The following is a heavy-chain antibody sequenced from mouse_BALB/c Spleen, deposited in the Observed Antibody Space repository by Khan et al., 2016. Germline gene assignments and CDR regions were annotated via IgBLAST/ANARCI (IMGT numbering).Heavy chain of an antibody. CDR1: GYTFTSYW. CDR2: IIPDTGNT. CDR3: ARAFYGHYDAIDY. Sequence: QVRLQQSGPELVKPGASVKISCKATGYTFTSYWIEWVKQRPGHGLEWSGEIIPDTGNTNYNEKFKGKATFTADTSSNTAYMQLSSLTSEDSAVYYCARAFYGHYDAIDYWGQGTSATVSS. D-gene: IGHD2-10*01. J-gene: IGHJ4*01. V-gene: IGHV1-9*01.